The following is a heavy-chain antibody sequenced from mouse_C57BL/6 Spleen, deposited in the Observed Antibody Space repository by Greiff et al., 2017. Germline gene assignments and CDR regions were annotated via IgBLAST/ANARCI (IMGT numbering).Heavy chain of an antibody. CDR3: AMGDYFDY. V-gene: IGHV5-17*01. J-gene: IGHJ2*01. Sequence: EVKLVESGGGLVNPGGSLKLSCAASGFTFSDYGMHWVRQAPEKGLEWVAYISSGSSTIYYADTVKGRFTISRDNAKNTLFLQMTSLRSEDTAMYYCAMGDYFDYWGQGTTLTVSS. CDR1: GFTFSDYG. CDR2: ISSGSSTI.